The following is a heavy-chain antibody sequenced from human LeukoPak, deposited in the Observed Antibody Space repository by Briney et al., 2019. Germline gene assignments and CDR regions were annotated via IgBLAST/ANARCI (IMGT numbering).Heavy chain of an antibody. CDR1: GFTFSSYG. CDR2: ISSSGSSI. Sequence: GGSLRLSCADSGFTFSSYGMHWVRQAPGKGLEWVSKISSSGSSIYYEDSVKGRFTISRDNAKNSLYLQMNSLRDEETAVYYCARRYSSSWFKPFDLWGQGTMVTVSS. J-gene: IGHJ3*01. V-gene: IGHV3-48*02. D-gene: IGHD6-13*01. CDR3: ARRYSSSWFKPFDL.